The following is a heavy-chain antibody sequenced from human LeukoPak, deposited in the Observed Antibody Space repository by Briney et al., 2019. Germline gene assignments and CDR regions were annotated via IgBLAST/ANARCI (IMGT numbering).Heavy chain of an antibody. CDR2: IIPIFGTA. J-gene: IGHJ4*02. D-gene: IGHD3-22*01. V-gene: IGHV1-69*05. CDR3: ARTYYYDSSGYYPFDY. CDR1: GGTFSSYA. Sequence: SVKVSCKASGGTFSSYAISWVRQAPGQGLEWMGRIIPIFGTANYAQEFQGRVTITTDESTSTAYMELSSLRSEDTAVYYCARTYYYDSSGYYPFDYWGQGTLVTVSS.